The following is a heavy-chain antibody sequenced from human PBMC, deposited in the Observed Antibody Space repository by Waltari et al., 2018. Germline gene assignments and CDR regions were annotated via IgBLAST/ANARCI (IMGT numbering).Heavy chain of an antibody. D-gene: IGHD6-13*01. Sequence: QVQLQESGPGLVKPSETLSLTCAVSGYSISSGYYWGWIRQPPGKGLEWIGSIYHSGSTYYNPSLKSRVTISVDTSKNQFSLKLSSVTAADTAVYYCARWGIAAAGSDYWGQGTLVTVSS. J-gene: IGHJ4*02. V-gene: IGHV4-38-2*01. CDR1: GYSISSGYY. CDR2: IYHSGST. CDR3: ARWGIAAAGSDY.